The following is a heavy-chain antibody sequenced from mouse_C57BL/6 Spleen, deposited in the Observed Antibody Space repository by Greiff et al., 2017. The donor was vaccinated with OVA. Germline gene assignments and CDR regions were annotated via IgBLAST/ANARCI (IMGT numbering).Heavy chain of an antibody. Sequence: QVQLQQPGAELVMPGASVKLSCKASGYTFTSYWMHWVKQRPGQGLEWIGEIDPSDSYTNYNQKFKGKSTLTVDKSSSTAYMQRSSLTSEDSAVYYCARCHYYGSSYGYFDVWGTGTTVTVSS. V-gene: IGHV1-69*01. CDR1: GYTFTSYW. CDR3: ARCHYYGSSYGYFDV. D-gene: IGHD1-1*01. CDR2: IDPSDSYT. J-gene: IGHJ1*03.